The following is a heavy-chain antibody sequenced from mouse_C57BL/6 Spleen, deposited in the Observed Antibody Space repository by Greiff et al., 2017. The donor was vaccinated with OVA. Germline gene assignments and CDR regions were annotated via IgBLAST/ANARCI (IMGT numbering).Heavy chain of an antibody. CDR1: GYTFTDYY. J-gene: IGHJ1*03. D-gene: IGHD3-2*02. Sequence: VQLQQSGAELVRPGASVKLSCKASGYTFTDYYINWVKQRPGQGLEWIARIYPGSGNTYYNEKFKGKATLTVEKSSSTAYMQLSSLTSEDSAVYFCARYQGDWYFDVWGTGTTVTVSS. CDR3: ARYQGDWYFDV. V-gene: IGHV1-76*01. CDR2: IYPGSGNT.